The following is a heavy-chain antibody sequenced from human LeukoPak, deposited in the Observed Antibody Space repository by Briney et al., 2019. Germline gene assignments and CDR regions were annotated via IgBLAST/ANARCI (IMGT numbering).Heavy chain of an antibody. D-gene: IGHD2-21*01. V-gene: IGHV3-74*01. CDR3: AKDVSPYGGEWDYFDY. J-gene: IGHJ4*02. Sequence: GGSLRLSCAASGFTFSSYWMHWVRQAPGKGLVWVSRINSDGSSTSYADSVKGRFTISRDNAKNTLYLQMNSLRAEDTAVYYCAKDVSPYGGEWDYFDYWGQGTLVTVSS. CDR1: GFTFSSYW. CDR2: INSDGSST.